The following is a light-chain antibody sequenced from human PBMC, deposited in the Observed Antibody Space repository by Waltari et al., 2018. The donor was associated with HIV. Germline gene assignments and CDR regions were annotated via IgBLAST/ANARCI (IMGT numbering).Light chain of an antibody. J-gene: IGLJ2*01. Sequence: QSALTQPASVSGSPGQSLTISCTGTSSDTGTYNLSAWYPLYPGKSPKLDIYEDNKRPSGVSNRFSGPKAADTASLTISGLQTEDDADYCCCAYAGGLEFGGGTKLTVL. CDR3: CAYAGGLE. CDR1: SSDTGTYNL. V-gene: IGLV2-23*01. CDR2: EDN.